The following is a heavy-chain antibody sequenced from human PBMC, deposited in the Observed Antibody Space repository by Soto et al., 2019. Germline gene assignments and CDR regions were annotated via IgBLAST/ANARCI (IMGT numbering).Heavy chain of an antibody. CDR2: IDPSDSYT. CDR1: GYNFTSYW. V-gene: IGHV5-10-1*01. CDR3: ARLEARYYYYGMDV. Sequence: GESLKISCKGSGYNFTSYWISWVRQMPGKGLEWMGRIDPSDSYTNYSPSFQGHVTISADKSISTAYLQWSSLKVSDTAMYYCARLEARYYYYGMDVWGQGTTVTVYS. J-gene: IGHJ6*02. D-gene: IGHD6-6*01.